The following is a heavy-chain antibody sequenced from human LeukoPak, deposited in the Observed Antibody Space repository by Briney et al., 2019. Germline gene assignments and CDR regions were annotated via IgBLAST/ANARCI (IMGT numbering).Heavy chain of an antibody. CDR3: ARSSSRPYYFDY. CDR1: GGSFSGYY. Sequence: SETLSLTCAVYGGSFSGYYWSWIRQSPGKGLEWIGEINHSESTNYNPSLKSRVTISVDTSKNQFSLKLSSVTAADTAVYYCARSSSRPYYFDYWGQGTLVTVSS. CDR2: INHSEST. V-gene: IGHV4-34*01. D-gene: IGHD6-13*01. J-gene: IGHJ4*02.